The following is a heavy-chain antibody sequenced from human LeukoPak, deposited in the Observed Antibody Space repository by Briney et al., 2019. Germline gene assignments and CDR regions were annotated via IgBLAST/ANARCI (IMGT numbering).Heavy chain of an antibody. CDR2: IIPILGIA. J-gene: IGHJ4*02. CDR3: ARETRSVDIVATKGGH. D-gene: IGHD5-12*01. Sequence: VASVKVSCKASGGTFSSYAISWVRQAPGQGLEWMGRIIPILGIANYAQKFQGRVTITADKSTSTAYMELSSLRSEDTAVYYCARETRSVDIVATKGGHWGQGTLVTVSS. CDR1: GGTFSSYA. V-gene: IGHV1-69*04.